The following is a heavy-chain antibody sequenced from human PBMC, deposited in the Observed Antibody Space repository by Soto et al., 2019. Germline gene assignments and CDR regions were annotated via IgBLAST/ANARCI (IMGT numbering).Heavy chain of an antibody. D-gene: IGHD3-16*02. Sequence: ASVKVSCKASGYTFTSYYMHWVRQAPGQGLEWMGIINPSGGSTSYAQKFQGRVTMTRDTSTSTVYMELSSLRSEDTAVYYCAREGYLTYDYVWGSYRYPERNCFDYWGQGTLVTVSS. CDR2: INPSGGST. J-gene: IGHJ4*02. CDR3: AREGYLTYDYVWGSYRYPERNCFDY. V-gene: IGHV1-46*01. CDR1: GYTFTSYY.